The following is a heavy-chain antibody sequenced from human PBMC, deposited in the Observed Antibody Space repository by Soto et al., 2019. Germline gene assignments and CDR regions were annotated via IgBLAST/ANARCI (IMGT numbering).Heavy chain of an antibody. J-gene: IGHJ6*02. Sequence: QVQLVESGGGVVQPGRSLRLSCAASGFTFSSYGMHWVRQAPGKGLEWVAVIWYDGSNKYYADSVKGRFTISRDNSKNTLYLQMNRLRAEDTAVYYCAREATVTTYYYYYGMDVWGQGTTVTVSS. CDR2: IWYDGSNK. V-gene: IGHV3-33*01. CDR1: GFTFSSYG. CDR3: AREATVTTYYYYYGMDV. D-gene: IGHD4-17*01.